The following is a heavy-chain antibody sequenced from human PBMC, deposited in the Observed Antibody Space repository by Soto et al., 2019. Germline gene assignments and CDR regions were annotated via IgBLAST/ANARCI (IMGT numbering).Heavy chain of an antibody. V-gene: IGHV3-30-3*01. CDR3: ARDPRGGSPTDP. Sequence: QVQLVESGGGVVQPGRSLRLSCAASGFTFSSYAMHWVRQAPGKGLEWVAVISYDGSNKYYADSVKGRFTISRDNSKNTLYLQMNSLRAEDTAVYYCARDPRGGSPTDPWGQGTLVTVSS. CDR1: GFTFSSYA. D-gene: IGHD3-16*01. CDR2: ISYDGSNK. J-gene: IGHJ5*02.